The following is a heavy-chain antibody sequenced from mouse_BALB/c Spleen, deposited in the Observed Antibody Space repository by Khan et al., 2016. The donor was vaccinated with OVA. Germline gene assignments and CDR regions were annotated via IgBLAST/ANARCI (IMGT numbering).Heavy chain of an antibody. CDR2: ISYSGST. J-gene: IGHJ2*01. CDR1: GYSITSDYA. D-gene: IGHD2-9*01. CDR3: ARAYDGYYFDY. V-gene: IGHV3-2*02. Sequence: EVQLVESGPGLVKPSQSLSLTCTVTGYSITSDYAWNWIRQFPGNKLEWMGYISYSGSTSYNPSLKSRISITRDTSKNQFFLQWNSVTTEDTATYYCARAYDGYYFDYWGQGTTLTVSA.